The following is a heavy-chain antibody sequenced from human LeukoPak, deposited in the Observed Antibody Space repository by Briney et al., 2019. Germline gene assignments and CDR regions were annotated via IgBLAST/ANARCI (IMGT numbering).Heavy chain of an antibody. V-gene: IGHV4-31*03. CDR2: IYYSGST. CDR3: ARGPVVPAAIIWFEP. CDR1: GGSISSGGYY. D-gene: IGHD2-2*02. J-gene: IGHJ5*02. Sequence: SETLSLTCTVSGGSISSGGYYWSWIPQHPGKGLAWIGYIYYSGSTYYNPSLKSRVTISVDTSKNQFSLKLSSVTAADTAVYCCARGPVVPAAIIWFEPWGEGTLVTVSS.